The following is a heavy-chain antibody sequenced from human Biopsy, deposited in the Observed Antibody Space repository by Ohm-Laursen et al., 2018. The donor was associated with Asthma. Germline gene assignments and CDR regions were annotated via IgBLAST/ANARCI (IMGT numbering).Heavy chain of an antibody. Sequence: SLRLSCTAPGFMFRSFGMHWVRQAPGKGLEWVAVISYDGNHKFYADSVKGRFTISRDNSKNTLYLQMNSLRTEDTAVYYCAKRRGYSGHDNDYWGQGTLVIVSS. J-gene: IGHJ4*02. CDR1: GFMFRSFG. V-gene: IGHV3-30*18. CDR3: AKRRGYSGHDNDY. D-gene: IGHD5-12*01. CDR2: ISYDGNHK.